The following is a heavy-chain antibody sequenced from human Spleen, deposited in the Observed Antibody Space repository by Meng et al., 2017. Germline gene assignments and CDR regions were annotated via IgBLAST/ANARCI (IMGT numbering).Heavy chain of an antibody. J-gene: IGHJ6*02. CDR3: AREFMVRGVTLYYYYYGMDV. V-gene: IGHV4-4*07. Sequence: SETLSLTCTVSGGSISSYYWSWIRQPAGKGLEWIGRIYTSGSTNYNPSLKSRVTMSVDTSKNQFSLKLSSVTAADTAVYYCAREFMVRGVTLYYYYYGMDVWGQGTTVTVSS. D-gene: IGHD3-10*01. CDR1: GGSISSYY. CDR2: IYTSGST.